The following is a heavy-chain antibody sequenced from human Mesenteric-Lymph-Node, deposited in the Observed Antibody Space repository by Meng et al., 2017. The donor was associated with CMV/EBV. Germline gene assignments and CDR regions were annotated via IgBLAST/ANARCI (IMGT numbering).Heavy chain of an antibody. Sequence: GESLKISCAASGFTFFNGRMNWVRQAPGKGLEWVGRIKSKTEGGTTDYAAPVKGRFTISRDDSQNTLYLQMNSLKTEDTAVYYCTLYDYNVPFDYWGQRTLVTVSS. D-gene: IGHD5-24*01. V-gene: IGHV3-15*01. CDR2: IKSKTEGGTT. J-gene: IGHJ4*02. CDR1: GFTFFNGR. CDR3: TLYDYNVPFDY.